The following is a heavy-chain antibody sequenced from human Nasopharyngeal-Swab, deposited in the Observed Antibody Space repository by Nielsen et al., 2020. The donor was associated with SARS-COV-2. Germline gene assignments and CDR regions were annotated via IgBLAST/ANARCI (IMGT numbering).Heavy chain of an antibody. J-gene: IGHJ4*02. V-gene: IGHV3-30*09. Sequence: GESLKLYCAASGFTFSHYAIHSVRQAQGKGLEWVASIADDESYKFYIEPVKGRFAVSRDNSKNTASLQMNSLRPEDTALYYCANADARAFRGSAGCNPPPEYEYWVQVILVTVSS. CDR2: IADDESYK. D-gene: IGHD2-21*01. CDR1: GFTFSHYA. CDR3: ANADARAFRGSAGCNPPPEYEY.